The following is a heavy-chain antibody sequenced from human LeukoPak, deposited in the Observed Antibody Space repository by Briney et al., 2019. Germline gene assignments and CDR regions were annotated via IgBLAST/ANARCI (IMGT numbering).Heavy chain of an antibody. CDR1: GYTFTSNY. Sequence: GASVKVSCKASGYTFTSNYIHWVRQAPGQGLEWMGMIYPRDGSTSYAQKFQGRVTVTRDTSTSTVHMELSGLRSEDTAVYYCARDRGSVSSYYGMDVWGQGTTVTVSS. CDR3: ARDRGSVSSYYGMDV. D-gene: IGHD2-2*01. J-gene: IGHJ6*02. V-gene: IGHV1-46*01. CDR2: IYPRDGST.